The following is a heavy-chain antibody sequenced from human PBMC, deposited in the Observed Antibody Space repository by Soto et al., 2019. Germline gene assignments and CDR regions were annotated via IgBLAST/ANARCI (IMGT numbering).Heavy chain of an antibody. J-gene: IGHJ4*02. Sequence: QVLLLQSGAEVKKPGSSVKVSCTSSGGPFSSYGISWVRQVPGQGLEWLGWIIPLFGTPSYARKFQDRLTISADESTTTAYMELSSLTSEDTAMYFCARDGNIQIAHFDFWGQGTLVTVSS. CDR2: IIPLFGTP. CDR1: GGPFSSYG. V-gene: IGHV1-69*01. D-gene: IGHD5-18*01. CDR3: ARDGNIQIAHFDF.